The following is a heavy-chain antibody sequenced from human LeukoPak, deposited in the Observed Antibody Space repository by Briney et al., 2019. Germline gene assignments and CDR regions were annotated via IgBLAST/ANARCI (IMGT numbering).Heavy chain of an antibody. CDR3: ATSTSGYPYYYCYYYMDV. CDR1: GYSFTSYW. J-gene: IGHJ6*03. D-gene: IGHD5-12*01. V-gene: IGHV5-51*01. CDR2: IYPGDSDT. Sequence: GESLKISCKGSGYSFTSYWIGWVRQMPGKGLEWMGIIYPGDSDTRYSPSFQGQVTNPSGKSIRPAYPQCSSPKASDTAMYYCATSTSGYPYYYCYYYMDVWGKGTTVTVSS.